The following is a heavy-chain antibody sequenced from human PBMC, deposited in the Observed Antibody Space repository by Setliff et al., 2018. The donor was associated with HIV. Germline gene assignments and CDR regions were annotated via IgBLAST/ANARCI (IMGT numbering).Heavy chain of an antibody. J-gene: IGHJ4*02. V-gene: IGHV4-34*01. Sequence: SETLSLTCAVYGGSFNGYDWSWIRQPPGKGLEWIGEINHSGSTNYNPSLKSRVTISVDTSKNQFSLKLSSVTAADTAVYYCARGLSFYDPGGFDYWGQGTLVTVSS. CDR1: GGSFNGYD. CDR3: ARGLSFYDPGGFDY. CDR2: INHSGST. D-gene: IGHD3-22*01.